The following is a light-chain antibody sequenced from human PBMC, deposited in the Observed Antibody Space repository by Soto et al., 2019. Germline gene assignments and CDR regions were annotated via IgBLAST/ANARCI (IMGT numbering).Light chain of an antibody. CDR2: AAS. V-gene: IGKV1-9*01. Sequence: DIQMTQSTSILSASVGDRVSITCLASQGISSNLAWYQQKPGKAPKLLIYAASTLQSGVPSRFSGSGSGTEFTLTISSLQPEDFATYYCQQFNSYPITFGQGTRLEI. J-gene: IGKJ5*01. CDR3: QQFNSYPIT. CDR1: QGISSN.